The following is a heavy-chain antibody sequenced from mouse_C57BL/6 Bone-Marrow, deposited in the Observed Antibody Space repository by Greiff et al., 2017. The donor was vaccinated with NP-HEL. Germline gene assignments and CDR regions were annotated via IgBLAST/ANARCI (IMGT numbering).Heavy chain of an antibody. J-gene: IGHJ2*01. CDR1: GYTFTSYW. CDR2: IHPNSGST. CDR3: ARERMCGDGYYGDY. V-gene: IGHV1-64*01. Sequence: QVQLQQPGAELVKPGASVKLSCKASGYTFTSYWMHWVKQRPGQGLEWIGMIHPNSGSTNYNEKFKSKATLTVDKSSSTAYMQLSSLTSEDSAVXYLARERMCGDGYYGDYWGQGTTLTVSS. D-gene: IGHD2-3*01.